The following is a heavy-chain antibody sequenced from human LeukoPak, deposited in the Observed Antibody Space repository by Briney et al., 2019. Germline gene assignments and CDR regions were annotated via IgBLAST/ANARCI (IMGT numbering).Heavy chain of an antibody. J-gene: IGHJ5*02. CDR3: ARDIAGATKGGWFDT. CDR2: MNPNSGNT. Sequence: ASVNVSCKASGYTFTNYDINWVRQATGQGLEWMGWMNPNSGNTGYAQKFQGRVTMTRNTSISTAYMELSSLRSEDTALYYCARDIAGATKGGWFDTWGQGTPVTVSS. V-gene: IGHV1-8*01. CDR1: GYTFTNYD. D-gene: IGHD1-26*01.